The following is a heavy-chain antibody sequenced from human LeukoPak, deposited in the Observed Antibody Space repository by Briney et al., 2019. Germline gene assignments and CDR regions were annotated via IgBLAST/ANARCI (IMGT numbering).Heavy chain of an antibody. D-gene: IGHD1-7*01. V-gene: IGHV3-7*01. CDR3: ARDVDWNYDL. CDR1: GFTFSNYW. CDR2: IKGSDK. J-gene: IGHJ4*02. Sequence: GGSLRLSCVGSGFTFSNYWMNWVRQAPGKGLEGVANIKGSDKGHMDSVKGRFSVSRDDARNSLYLQMDSLRAEDTAVYYCARDVDWNYDLWGQGTVVRVSS.